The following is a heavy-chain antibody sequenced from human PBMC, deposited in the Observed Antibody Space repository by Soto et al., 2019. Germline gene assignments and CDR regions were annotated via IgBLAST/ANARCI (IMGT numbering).Heavy chain of an antibody. Sequence: GESQKISYKRSGYRYTSYWIGWERQKPGKGLEWMGIIYPGDSDTRYSPSFQGQVTISADKSISTAYLQWSSLKASDTAMYYCPRLYPPPIQHDFDIWGQGTMVTVS. D-gene: IGHD3-3*01. CDR1: GYRYTSYW. CDR2: IYPGDSDT. V-gene: IGHV5-51*01. J-gene: IGHJ3*02. CDR3: PRLYPPPIQHDFDI.